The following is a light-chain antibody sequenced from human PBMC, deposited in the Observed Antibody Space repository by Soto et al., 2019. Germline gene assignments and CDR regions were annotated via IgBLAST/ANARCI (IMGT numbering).Light chain of an antibody. V-gene: IGKV3-20*01. J-gene: IGKJ1*01. Sequence: EIVFTQSPGTLSLSPGERATLSCRASQIVSSSYLAWYQQKPGKAHRLLIYGASSRATGIPDRFSGSGSGTDFTLTISRLEPEDFAVYYCQQYGSSGTFGQGTKVDI. CDR3: QQYGSSGT. CDR2: GAS. CDR1: QIVSSSY.